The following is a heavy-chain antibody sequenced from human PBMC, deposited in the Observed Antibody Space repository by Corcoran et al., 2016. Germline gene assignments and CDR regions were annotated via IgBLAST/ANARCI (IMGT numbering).Heavy chain of an antibody. CDR3: ALRPLPDSTGSDFNS. J-gene: IGHJ4*02. Sequence: EVQLVESGGGLAQPGGSLRLSCAASGFSFSTYWMSWVRQAPGKGLEWVAYIKQDGIEIYYVDSVRGRFTISRDNSKKSLYLQMNSLRTEDTAMYYCALRPLPDSTGSDFNSWGQGTLVTVSS. V-gene: IGHV3-7*01. CDR2: IKQDGIEI. D-gene: IGHD3-22*01. CDR1: GFSFSTYW.